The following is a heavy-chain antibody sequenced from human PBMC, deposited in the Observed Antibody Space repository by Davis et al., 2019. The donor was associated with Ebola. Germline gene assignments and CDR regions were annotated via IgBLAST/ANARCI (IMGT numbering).Heavy chain of an antibody. Sequence: AASVKVSCKTSGYTFNRYGITWVRQAPGQGLEWMGWMNPNSGNTGYAQKFQGRVTMTRSTSISTAYMELSSLRSEDTAIYYCTTPGGQDSGYDVFDIWGQGTMVTVSS. CDR2: MNPNSGNT. V-gene: IGHV1-8*02. CDR1: GYTFNRYG. CDR3: TTPGGQDSGYDVFDI. J-gene: IGHJ3*02. D-gene: IGHD5-12*01.